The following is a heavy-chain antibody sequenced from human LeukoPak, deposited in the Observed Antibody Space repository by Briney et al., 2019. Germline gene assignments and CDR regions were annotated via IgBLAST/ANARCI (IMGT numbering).Heavy chain of an antibody. V-gene: IGHV4-59*08. D-gene: IGHD1-26*01. CDR1: GGSISSYY. CDR2: IYNSGST. J-gene: IGHJ3*01. CDR3: ARQGSGGRSFDV. Sequence: SETLSLTCTVSGGSISSYYWSWIRQPPGKGLEWIGYIYNSGSTNYNPSLKSRVTISIDTSRNQVSLRLSSVTAADTAAYYCARQGSGGRSFDVWGQGTMVTVSS.